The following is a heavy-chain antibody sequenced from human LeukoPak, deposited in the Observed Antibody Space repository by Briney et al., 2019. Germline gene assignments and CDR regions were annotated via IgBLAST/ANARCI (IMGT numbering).Heavy chain of an antibody. CDR3: ARDMRQHYYDSSGYQPFDY. V-gene: IGHV1-46*01. CDR2: INPSGGST. CDR1: GYTFTSYY. J-gene: IGHJ4*02. Sequence: GASVKVSCKASGYTFTSYYMHWVRQAPGQGLEWMGIINPSGGSTSYAQKFQGRVTMTRDTSTSTVYMELSSLRSEDTAVYYCARDMRQHYYDSSGYQPFDYWGQGTLVTVSS. D-gene: IGHD3-22*01.